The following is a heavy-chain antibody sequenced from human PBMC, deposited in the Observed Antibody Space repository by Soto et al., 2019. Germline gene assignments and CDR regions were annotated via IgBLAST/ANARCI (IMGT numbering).Heavy chain of an antibody. Sequence: EVQLLESGGGLVKPGGSLRLSCVASGFSFSGNAMSWVRQAPGKGLVWVSSITGTGVSIYYADSVRGRFTISRDHSKNTLYLQRSSRRAEDAARYYCAKDSIPYSSSYYLDHWGRGALVTVSS. CDR3: AKDSIPYSSSYYLDH. D-gene: IGHD6-6*01. CDR1: GFSFSGNA. J-gene: IGHJ4*02. CDR2: ITGTGVSI. V-gene: IGHV3-23*01.